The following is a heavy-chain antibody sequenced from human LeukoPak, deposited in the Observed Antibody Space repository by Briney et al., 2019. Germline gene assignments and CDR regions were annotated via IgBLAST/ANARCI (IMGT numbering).Heavy chain of an antibody. CDR3: AKDVDTAMEGLDV. V-gene: IGHV3-30*18. CDR1: GFTFSSYG. J-gene: IGHJ6*02. CDR2: ISYGGSNK. D-gene: IGHD5-18*01. Sequence: GGSLRLSCAASGFTFSSYGMHWVRQAPGKGLEWVAVISYGGSNKYYADSVKGRFTISRDNSKNTLYLQMNSLRAEDTAVYYCAKDVDTAMEGLDVWGQGTTVTVSS.